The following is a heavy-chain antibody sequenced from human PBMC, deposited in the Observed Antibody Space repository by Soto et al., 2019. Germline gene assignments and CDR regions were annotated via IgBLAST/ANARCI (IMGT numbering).Heavy chain of an antibody. V-gene: IGHV3-30-3*01. CDR2: ISYDGSSK. CDR1: EFAISSYA. CDR3: ARDAVAMDY. J-gene: IGHJ4*02. D-gene: IGHD6-19*01. Sequence: GGSLRLSCAASEFAISSYAIHWVRQAPGKGLEWVAVISYDGSSKYNSDSVKGPFTISRDKSKNTVYLQMHSLTVEDTAVYYCARDAVAMDYWGRGTLVTVSS.